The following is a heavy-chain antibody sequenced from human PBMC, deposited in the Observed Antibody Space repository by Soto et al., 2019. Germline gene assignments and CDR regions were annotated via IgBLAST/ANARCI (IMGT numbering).Heavy chain of an antibody. CDR1: GYTFTGYY. V-gene: IGHV1-2*04. CDR2: INPNSGGT. J-gene: IGHJ6*03. CDR3: ARDKGYYGSGSYHRSLDYYYYYMDV. Sequence: ASVKVSCKASGYTFTGYYMHWVRQAPGQGLEWMGWINPNSGGTNYAQKFQGWVTMTRDTSISTAYMELSRLRSDDTAVYYCARDKGYYGSGSYHRSLDYYYYYMDVWGKGTTVTVSS. D-gene: IGHD3-10*01.